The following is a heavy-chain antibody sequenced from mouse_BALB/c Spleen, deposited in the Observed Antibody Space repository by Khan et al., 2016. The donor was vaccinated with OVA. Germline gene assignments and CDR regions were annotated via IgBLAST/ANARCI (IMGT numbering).Heavy chain of an antibody. CDR1: GYTFTSYT. J-gene: IGHJ3*01. CDR2: INPSNGYT. Sequence: QVQLKQSGAELARPGASVKISCKASGYTFTSYTIHWIKQRPGQGLEWIGYINPSNGYTNYTQKFKDKVTLTTDKSSTTAYLQLSSLTSDDSAVYNCVRDGAYHRNDGCLASWGQGTRVTVS. V-gene: IGHV1-4*01. D-gene: IGHD2-14*01. CDR3: VRDGAYHRNDGCLAS.